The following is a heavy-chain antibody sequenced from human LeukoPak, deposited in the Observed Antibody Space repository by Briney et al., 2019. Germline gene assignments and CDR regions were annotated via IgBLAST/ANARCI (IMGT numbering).Heavy chain of an antibody. CDR2: IYYSGST. V-gene: IGHV4-59*08. Sequence: SETLSLTCTVSGGSISSYYWSWIRQPPGKGLEWIGYIYYSGSTNYNPSLKSRVTISVDTSKNQFSLKLTSVTAADTAVYYCARNDILTGSPNNWLDPWGQGTLVTVSS. D-gene: IGHD3-9*01. J-gene: IGHJ5*02. CDR1: GGSISSYY. CDR3: ARNDILTGSPNNWLDP.